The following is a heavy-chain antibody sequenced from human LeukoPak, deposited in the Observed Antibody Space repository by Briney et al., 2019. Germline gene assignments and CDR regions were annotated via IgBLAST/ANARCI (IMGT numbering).Heavy chain of an antibody. D-gene: IGHD3-9*01. CDR3: VKWDYDILTGSFDY. Sequence: PGGSLRLSCSASGFTFSSYAMHWVRQAPGKGLEYVPAISSNGGNTYYADSVKGRFTISRDNSKNTLYLQMSSLRAEDTAVYYCVKWDYDILTGSFDYWGQGTLVTVSS. J-gene: IGHJ4*02. V-gene: IGHV3-64D*06. CDR2: ISSNGGNT. CDR1: GFTFSSYA.